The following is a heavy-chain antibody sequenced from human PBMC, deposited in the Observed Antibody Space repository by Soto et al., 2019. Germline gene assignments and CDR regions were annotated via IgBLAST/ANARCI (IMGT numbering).Heavy chain of an antibody. J-gene: IGHJ4*02. Sequence: RRLSCAASGFTFSSYWMHWVRQAPGKGLVWVSRINSDGSSRIYAVSVKGRFTISRDNAKNRLYLQMTSVRAEDTAVYYCARGYDSSGPADYWGQGTLVIVS. CDR3: ARGYDSSGPADY. CDR2: INSDGSSR. V-gene: IGHV3-74*01. D-gene: IGHD3-22*01. CDR1: GFTFSSYW.